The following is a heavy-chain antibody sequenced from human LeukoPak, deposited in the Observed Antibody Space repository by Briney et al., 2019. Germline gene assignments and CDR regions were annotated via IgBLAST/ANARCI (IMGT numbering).Heavy chain of an antibody. D-gene: IGHD3-10*01. CDR2: THPGDSDT. Sequence: GESLKISCKGSGYSFTNYWIGWVRQMPGKGLEWMGITHPGDSDTKYSPSLQGQVTISADKSTSTAYLQWSSLKASDTAMYYCASLFYYGSGSYYNGDAFDIWGQGTMVTVSS. CDR1: GYSFTNYW. V-gene: IGHV5-51*01. CDR3: ASLFYYGSGSYYNGDAFDI. J-gene: IGHJ3*02.